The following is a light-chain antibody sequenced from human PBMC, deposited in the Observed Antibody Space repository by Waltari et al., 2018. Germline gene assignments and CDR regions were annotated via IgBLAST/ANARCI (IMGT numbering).Light chain of an antibody. J-gene: IGLJ2*01. CDR3: SSYTSSGSLA. V-gene: IGLV2-14*01. CDR2: AVI. CDR1: SSTVGCYNF. Sequence: QSALTQPASVSGSPGPSITIPCTGRSSTVGCYNFFPCSQQYRGTAPKLMIYAVINRPSGISDRFSGSKSGNTASLTISGLRAEDEADYYCSSYTSSGSLAFGGGTKVTVL.